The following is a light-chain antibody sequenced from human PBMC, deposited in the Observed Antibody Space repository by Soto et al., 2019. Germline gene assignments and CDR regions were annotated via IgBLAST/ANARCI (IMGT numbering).Light chain of an antibody. CDR3: QHPRT. CDR2: DAS. CDR1: QNISKW. J-gene: IGKJ1*01. Sequence: DIQMTQSPSSLSASVGDRVAITCRASQNISKWVAWYQHKIGGSPKLLIYDASTLGSGVPSRFSGSGSGTQFTLTINSLQPGDFATYYCQHPRTFGQGTNV. V-gene: IGKV1-5*01.